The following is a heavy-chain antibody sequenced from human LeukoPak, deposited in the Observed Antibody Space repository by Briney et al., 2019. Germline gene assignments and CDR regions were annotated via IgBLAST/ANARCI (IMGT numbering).Heavy chain of an antibody. D-gene: IGHD1-26*01. CDR1: GFTFSNAW. CDR2: ISGSGGST. J-gene: IGHJ3*02. CDR3: AKCRGSYSGAFDI. Sequence: HAGGSLRLSCATSGFTFSNAWMTWVRQAQGKGLEWVSAISGSGGSTYYSASVKGRFTISRDNSKNTLYLQMNSLRAEDTAVYYCAKCRGSYSGAFDIWGQGTMVTVSS. V-gene: IGHV3-23*01.